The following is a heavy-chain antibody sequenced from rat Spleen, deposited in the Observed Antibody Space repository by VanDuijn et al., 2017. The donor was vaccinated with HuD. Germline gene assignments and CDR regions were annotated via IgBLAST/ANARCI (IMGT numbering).Heavy chain of an antibody. CDR1: GFTFSNYG. D-gene: IGHD1-11*01. V-gene: IGHV5-20*01. CDR3: TTANNGGFSELYYFDY. Sequence: EVELVESGGGLVQPGRSMKLSCTTSGFTFSNYGMAWVRQAPTKGLEWVASISYDGGSTYYRDSVKGRFTISRDNAKSSLYLQMDSLRSEDTATYYCTTANNGGFSELYYFDYWGQGVMVTVSS. CDR2: ISYDGGST. J-gene: IGHJ2*01.